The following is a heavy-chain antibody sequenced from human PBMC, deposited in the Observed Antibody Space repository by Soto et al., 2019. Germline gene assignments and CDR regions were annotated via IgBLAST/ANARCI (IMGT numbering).Heavy chain of an antibody. J-gene: IGHJ4*02. Sequence: SETLSLTCTVSGGSISSGGYYWSWIRQHPGKGLEWIGYIYYSGSTYYNPSLKSRVTISVDTSKNQFSLKLSSVTAADTAVYYCAREKPFKVYAISWGQGTLVTVSS. D-gene: IGHD2-8*01. CDR2: IYYSGST. CDR1: GGSISSGGYY. CDR3: AREKPFKVYAIS. V-gene: IGHV4-31*03.